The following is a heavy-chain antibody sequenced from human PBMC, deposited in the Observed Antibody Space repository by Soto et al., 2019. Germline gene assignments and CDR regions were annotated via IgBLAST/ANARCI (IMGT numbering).Heavy chain of an antibody. CDR3: AKEGAIPGEVDA. CDR2: INTSGGNS. CDR1: GFIFTDWF. Sequence: HLAQSGPEGKRPGASVKSSCKASGFIFTDWFMHWVRQAPGQGPEWMGIINTSGGNSIYSQKFQDRVTMTRDTSTSTLYVALSSLTSADTAVYYCAKEGAIPGEVDAWGQGTLVTVSS. J-gene: IGHJ1*01. V-gene: IGHV1-46*01. D-gene: IGHD2-21*01.